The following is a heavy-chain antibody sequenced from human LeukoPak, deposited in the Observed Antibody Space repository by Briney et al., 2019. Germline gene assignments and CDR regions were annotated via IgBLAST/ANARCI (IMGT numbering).Heavy chain of an antibody. J-gene: IGHJ5*02. D-gene: IGHD6-13*01. CDR1: GGSITGYY. V-gene: IGHV4-34*01. CDR3: ARGSYSSSSYWFDP. Sequence: SETLSLTCAVSGGSITGYYWSWIRQPPGKGLEWIGETNHSGSTNYNPSLKSRVTISVDTSKNQFSLKLSSVTAADTAVYYCARGSYSSSSYWFDPWGQGTLVTVSS. CDR2: TNHSGST.